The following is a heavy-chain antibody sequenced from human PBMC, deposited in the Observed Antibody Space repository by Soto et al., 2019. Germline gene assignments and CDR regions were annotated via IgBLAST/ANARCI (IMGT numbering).Heavy chain of an antibody. CDR2: INHSGST. Sequence: SSETLSLTCAVYGGSFSGYYWSWIRQPPGKGLEWIGEINHSGSTNYNPSLKSRVTISVDTSKNQFSLKLSSVTAADTAVYYCARGGIVVVVAATRGPRTANWFDPWGQGTLVTVSS. J-gene: IGHJ5*02. D-gene: IGHD2-15*01. CDR1: GGSFSGYY. V-gene: IGHV4-34*01. CDR3: ARGGIVVVVAATRGPRTANWFDP.